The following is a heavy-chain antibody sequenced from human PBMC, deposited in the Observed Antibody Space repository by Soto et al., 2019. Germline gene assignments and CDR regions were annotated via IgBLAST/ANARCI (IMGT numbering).Heavy chain of an antibody. CDR3: ASHYGDNGWFDP. CDR1: GFTFSAYN. V-gene: IGHV3-21*06. J-gene: IGHJ5*02. CDR2: ITSSSSSI. D-gene: IGHD4-17*01. Sequence: EVQLVESGGGLVKPGGSLRLSCAASGFTFSAYNMNWVRQPPGKGLEWVSSITSSSSSIYYADSLKGRFTISRDYAKNSLYLQMNSLRAEDTAVYYCASHYGDNGWFDPWGQGTLVTVSS.